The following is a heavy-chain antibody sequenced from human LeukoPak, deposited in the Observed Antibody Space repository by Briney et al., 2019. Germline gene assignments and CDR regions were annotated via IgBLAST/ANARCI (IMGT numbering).Heavy chain of an antibody. CDR3: ARARSGWGLDY. CDR1: GASISSYY. Sequence: SETLSLTCTVSGASISSYYWSWIRQPPGKGLEWIGYIYYSGSTSYNPSLKSRVTISVDTSKNHFSLKLSSVTAADTAVYYCARARSGWGLDYWGQGTLVTVSS. CDR2: IYYSGST. D-gene: IGHD6-19*01. V-gene: IGHV4-59*01. J-gene: IGHJ4*02.